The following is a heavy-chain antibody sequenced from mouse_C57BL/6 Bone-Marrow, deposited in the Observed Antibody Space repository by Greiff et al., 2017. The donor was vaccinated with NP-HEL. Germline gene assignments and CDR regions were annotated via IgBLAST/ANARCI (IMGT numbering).Heavy chain of an antibody. CDR2: IYPGSGST. V-gene: IGHV1-55*01. D-gene: IGHD2-1*01. CDR3: ARRRIYYGNYDFDY. J-gene: IGHJ2*01. Sequence: VQLQQPGAELVKPGASVKMSCKASGYTFTSYWITWVKQRPGQGLEWIGDIYPGSGSTNYNEKFKSKATLTVDTSSSTAYMQLSSLTSEDSAVYYCARRRIYYGNYDFDYWGQGTTLTVSS. CDR1: GYTFTSYW.